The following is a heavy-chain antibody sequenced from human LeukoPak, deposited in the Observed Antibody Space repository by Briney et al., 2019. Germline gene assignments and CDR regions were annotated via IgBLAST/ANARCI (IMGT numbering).Heavy chain of an antibody. Sequence: SETLSLTCAVYGGSFSGYYWSWIRQPPAKGLDWIGEINHSGSTNYNPSLKSRVTISVDTSKNQFSLKLSSVTAADTAVHYCARNKSRGGVIGTFDYWGQGTLVTVSS. V-gene: IGHV4-34*01. D-gene: IGHD3-16*02. CDR2: INHSGST. J-gene: IGHJ4*02. CDR3: ARNKSRGGVIGTFDY. CDR1: GGSFSGYY.